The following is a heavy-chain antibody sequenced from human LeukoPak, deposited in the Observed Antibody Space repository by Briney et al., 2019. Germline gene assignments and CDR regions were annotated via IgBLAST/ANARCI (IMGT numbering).Heavy chain of an antibody. CDR3: ARELPGIAAANFDY. Sequence: GASVTVSCKASGYTFTSCAMHWVRQAPGQRLEWMGWINAGNGNTKYSQKFQGRVTITRDTSASTAYMELSSLRSEDTAVYYCARELPGIAAANFDYWGQGTLVTVSS. CDR2: INAGNGNT. J-gene: IGHJ4*02. CDR1: GYTFTSCA. V-gene: IGHV1-3*01. D-gene: IGHD6-13*01.